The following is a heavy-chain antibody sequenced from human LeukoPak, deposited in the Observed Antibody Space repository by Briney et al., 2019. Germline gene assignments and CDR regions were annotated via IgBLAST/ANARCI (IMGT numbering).Heavy chain of an antibody. V-gene: IGHV3-23*01. Sequence: PGGSLRLSYAPSGFTFSSYAMSWVRQAPGKGLEWVSTVSTSGRSTYHADSVKGRFTISRDNSKNTLSLQMNSLRAEDTAVYYCAKGLNGYGSGSYSHLDAFDIWGQGTLVTVSS. CDR1: GFTFSSYA. CDR3: AKGLNGYGSGSYSHLDAFDI. CDR2: VSTSGRST. J-gene: IGHJ3*02. D-gene: IGHD3-10*01.